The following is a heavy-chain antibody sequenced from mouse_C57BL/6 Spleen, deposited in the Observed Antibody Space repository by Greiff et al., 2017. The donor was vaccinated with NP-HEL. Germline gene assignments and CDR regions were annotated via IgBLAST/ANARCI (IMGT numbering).Heavy chain of an antibody. CDR3: VRQLRLQEFAY. D-gene: IGHD3-2*02. Sequence: EVKLQQSGPVLVKPGASVKMSCKASGYTFTDYYMNWVKQSHGKSLEWIGVINPYNGGTSYNQKFKGKATLTVDKSSSTAYMELNSLTSEDSAVYYCVRQLRLQEFAYWGQGTLVTVSA. V-gene: IGHV1-19*01. J-gene: IGHJ3*01. CDR2: INPYNGGT. CDR1: GYTFTDYY.